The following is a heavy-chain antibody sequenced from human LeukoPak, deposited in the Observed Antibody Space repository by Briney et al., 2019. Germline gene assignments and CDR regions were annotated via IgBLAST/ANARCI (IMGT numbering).Heavy chain of an antibody. CDR2: ISPYNGNT. D-gene: IGHD1-26*01. Sequence: AAVRGCSSASAYKFTKNGITWVRQAPGQGLEWMGWISPYNGNTNYAQKLQGRVTMTTDTSTSTAYMELGSLRSDDTAVYYCATTHSGTYDYWGQGTLVIVSS. V-gene: IGHV1-18*01. CDR1: AYKFTKNG. CDR3: ATTHSGTYDY. J-gene: IGHJ4*02.